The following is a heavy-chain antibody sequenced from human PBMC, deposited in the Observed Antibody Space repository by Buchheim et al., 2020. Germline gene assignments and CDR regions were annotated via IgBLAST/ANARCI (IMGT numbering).Heavy chain of an antibody. CDR1: GYSFNSYW. CDR2: IYPGDSET. J-gene: IGHJ1*01. D-gene: IGHD3-22*01. CDR3: ARTYDSSGYYYSNHGYFQY. V-gene: IGHV5-51*01. Sequence: EVQLVQSRAEVKKPGESLKISCKASGYSFNSYWIGWVRQMPGKGLEWMGIIYPGDSETDYSPSFQGHVTISADKSINPAYLQWSSLEASDTAMYYCARTYDSSGYYYSNHGYFQYWGQGT.